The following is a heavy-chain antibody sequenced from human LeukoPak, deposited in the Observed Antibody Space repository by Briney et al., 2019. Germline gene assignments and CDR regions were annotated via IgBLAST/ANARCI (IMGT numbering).Heavy chain of an antibody. D-gene: IGHD3-10*01. V-gene: IGHV3-7*03. Sequence: GGSLRLSRAASGFTFRSYWMSWVRQAPGKGLEWVANIKQDGSEKYYVDSVKGRFTISRDNAKNSLYLQMNSLRAEDTAVYYCARGAYYYGSGSYYLDYWGQGTLVTVSS. CDR2: IKQDGSEK. J-gene: IGHJ4*02. CDR1: GFTFRSYW. CDR3: ARGAYYYGSGSYYLDY.